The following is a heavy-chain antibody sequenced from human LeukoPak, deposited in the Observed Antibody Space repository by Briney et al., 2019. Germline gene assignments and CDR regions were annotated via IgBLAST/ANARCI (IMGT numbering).Heavy chain of an antibody. CDR2: MSHDGSSE. CDR3: AKDWGSSDWYNWFDP. Sequence: PGRSLRLSCAASGFTLSNNGMHWVRQAPGKGLEWVAMMSHDGSSEHYADSVKGRFTISRDNSKNTLYLQLNSLRVEDTAVYYCAKDWGSSDWYNWFDPWGQGTLVTASS. CDR1: GFTLSNNG. D-gene: IGHD6-19*01. J-gene: IGHJ5*02. V-gene: IGHV3-30*18.